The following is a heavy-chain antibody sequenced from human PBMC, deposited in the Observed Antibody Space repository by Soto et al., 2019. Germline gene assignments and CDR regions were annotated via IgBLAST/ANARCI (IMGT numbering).Heavy chain of an antibody. CDR1: GGSISSGGYY. D-gene: IGHD6-6*01. CDR2: IYYSGST. V-gene: IGHV4-31*03. J-gene: IGHJ5*02. CDR3: ARASLAAPPNQRQDWFDP. Sequence: PSETLSLTCTVSGGSISSGGYYWSWIRQHPGKGLEWIGYIYYSGSTYYNPSLKSRVTISVDTSKNQFSLKLSSVTAADTAVYYCARASLAAPPNQRQDWFDPWGQGTLVTVSS.